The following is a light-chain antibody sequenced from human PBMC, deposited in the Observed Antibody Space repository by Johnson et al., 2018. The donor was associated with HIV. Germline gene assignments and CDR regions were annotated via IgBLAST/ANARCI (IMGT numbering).Light chain of an antibody. Sequence: QPVLTQPPSMSAAPGQRVTISCSGSSSNIGNNYVSWYQQVPGAAPKLLIYDNNKRPSGIPDRFSGSKSGTSATLGITGLQTGDEADYYCGTWDASLSPGGDFGPGTKVTVL. V-gene: IGLV1-51*01. CDR2: DNN. CDR1: SSNIGNNY. CDR3: GTWDASLSPGGD. J-gene: IGLJ1*01.